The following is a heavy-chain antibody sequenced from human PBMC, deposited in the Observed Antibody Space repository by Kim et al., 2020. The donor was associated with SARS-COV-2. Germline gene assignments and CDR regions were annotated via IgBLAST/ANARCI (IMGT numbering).Heavy chain of an antibody. J-gene: IGHJ4*02. CDR3: AHSSATIDFDY. V-gene: IGHV2-5*01. D-gene: IGHD5-12*01. CDR2: K. Sequence: KRYSPSLKSRLTITKDTSKNQVVLTMTNMDPVDTATYYCAHSSATIDFDYWGQGTLVTVSS.